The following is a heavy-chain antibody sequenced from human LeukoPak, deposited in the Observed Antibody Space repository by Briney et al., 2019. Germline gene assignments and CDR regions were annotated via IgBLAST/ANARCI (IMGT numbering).Heavy chain of an antibody. V-gene: IGHV3-7*01. J-gene: IGHJ4*02. CDR2: IKQDGSEK. CDR1: GFTFSSYW. CDR3: ARDLSGYSSTFDY. Sequence: GGSLRLSCAASGFTFSSYWMSWVRQAPGKGLEWVANIKQDGSEKYYVDSVKGRFTISRDNAKNSLYLQMNSLRAEDTAVYYCARDLSGYSSTFDYWGQGTLVTVSS. D-gene: IGHD6-13*01.